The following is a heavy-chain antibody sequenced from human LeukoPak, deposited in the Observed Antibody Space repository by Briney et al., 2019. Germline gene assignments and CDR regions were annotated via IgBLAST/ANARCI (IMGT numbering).Heavy chain of an antibody. V-gene: IGHV3-33*01. J-gene: IGHJ4*02. D-gene: IGHD3-16*01. CDR3: ARPVVLGAYLRGAYYFDS. CDR1: GYTFSNYG. CDR2: IWYDGSDK. Sequence: GGSLRLSCAASGYTFSNYGMHWVRQAPGKGLEWVAVIWYDGSDKYHADSVKGRFTISRDNSKNTLYLQMNSLRVEDTAVYYCARPVVLGAYLRGAYYFDSWGQGTLVTVSS.